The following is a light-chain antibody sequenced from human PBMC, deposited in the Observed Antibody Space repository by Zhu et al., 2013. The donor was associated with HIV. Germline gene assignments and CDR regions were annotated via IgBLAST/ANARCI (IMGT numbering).Light chain of an antibody. J-gene: IGKJ1*01. Sequence: EIVMTQSPATLSVSPGERATLSCRASQSVSSNLAWYQQKPGQAPRLLIYGASTRATGIPARFSGSGSGTEFTLTISSLQSENFAVYYCQQYNNWPRTFGQGTEGGN. CDR3: QQYNNWPRT. CDR2: GAS. V-gene: IGKV3-15*01. CDR1: QSVSSN.